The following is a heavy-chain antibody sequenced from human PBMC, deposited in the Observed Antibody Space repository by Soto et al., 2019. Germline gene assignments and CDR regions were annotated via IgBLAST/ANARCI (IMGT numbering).Heavy chain of an antibody. CDR3: ARGLGLGDC. J-gene: IGHJ4*02. V-gene: IGHV1-46*01. Sequence: QVQLVQSGAEVKKPGASVKVSCKASGYTFSSYYIHWVRQAPGQGLEWIGIINPNGSTNYAQNFKGRLTVTRDTSTATVYMDLSALTSDDTAMYYCARGLGLGDCWGQGTLVTVSS. CDR2: INPNGST. CDR1: GYTFSSYY. D-gene: IGHD3-9*01.